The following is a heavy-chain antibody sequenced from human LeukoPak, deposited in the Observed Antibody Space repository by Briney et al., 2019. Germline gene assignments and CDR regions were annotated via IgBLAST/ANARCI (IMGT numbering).Heavy chain of an antibody. CDR3: ARVGDFWSGYSYYFDY. CDR2: IYSGGST. D-gene: IGHD3-3*01. Sequence: GSLGLSCAASGFTVSSNYMSWVRQAPGKGLEWVSVIYSGGSTYYADSVKGRFTISRDNSKNTLYLQMNSLRAEDTAVYYCARVGDFWSGYSYYFDYWGQGTLVTVSS. CDR1: GFTVSSNY. V-gene: IGHV3-53*01. J-gene: IGHJ4*02.